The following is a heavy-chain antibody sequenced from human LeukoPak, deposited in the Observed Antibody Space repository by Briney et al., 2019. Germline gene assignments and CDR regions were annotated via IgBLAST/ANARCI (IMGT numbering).Heavy chain of an antibody. J-gene: IGHJ4*02. CDR2: IYYSGST. D-gene: IGHD6-13*01. CDR3: ARAYSSNTPSDY. CDR1: GGSISSYY. V-gene: IGHV4-59*01. Sequence: SETLSLTCTVSGGSISSYYWSWIRQPPGKGLEWIGYIYYSGSTNYNPSLKSRVTISVDTSKNQFSLKLSSVTAADTAVYYCARAYSSNTPSDYWGQGTLVTVSS.